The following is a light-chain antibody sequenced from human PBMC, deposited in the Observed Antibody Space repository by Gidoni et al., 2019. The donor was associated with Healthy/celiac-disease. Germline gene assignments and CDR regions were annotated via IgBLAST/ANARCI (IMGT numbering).Light chain of an antibody. V-gene: IGKV3-11*01. CDR1: RGVISY. CDR2: DAS. Sequence: IVLTQSPATLSLSPGERTTPPSWASRGVISYLSWYQQNHGQAPRLLLYDASNRAPGLPARFIGSGSGTDFTLTISSLEPEDFAVSYCQQRRNCPPTFGGGTKVEIK. J-gene: IGKJ4*01. CDR3: QQRRNCPPT.